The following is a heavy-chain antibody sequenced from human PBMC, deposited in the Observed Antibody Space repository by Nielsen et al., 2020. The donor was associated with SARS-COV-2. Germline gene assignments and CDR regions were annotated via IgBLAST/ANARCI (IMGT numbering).Heavy chain of an antibody. Sequence: ASVKVSCKASGYTFTSYGISWVRQAPGQGLEWMGWISAYNGNINYAQKLQGRVTMTTDTSTSTAYMELRSLRSDDTAVYYCARTLRRDEAFDIWGQGTMVTVSS. CDR3: ARTLRRDEAFDI. V-gene: IGHV1-18*04. J-gene: IGHJ3*02. CDR2: ISAYNGNI. CDR1: GYTFTSYG.